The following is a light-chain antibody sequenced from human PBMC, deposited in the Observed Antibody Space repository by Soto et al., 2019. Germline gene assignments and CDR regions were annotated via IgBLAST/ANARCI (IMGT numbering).Light chain of an antibody. Sequence: QSVLTQHASVSGSPGQSITISCTGTSSDVGGYNYDSWYQQQPGKAPKFMIYDVTNRPSGVSNRFSGSKSGNTASLTISGLQAEDEADYYCCSYTTSNTRQIVFGTGTKLTVL. CDR2: DVT. CDR1: SSDVGGYNY. V-gene: IGLV2-14*01. J-gene: IGLJ1*01. CDR3: CSYTTSNTRQIV.